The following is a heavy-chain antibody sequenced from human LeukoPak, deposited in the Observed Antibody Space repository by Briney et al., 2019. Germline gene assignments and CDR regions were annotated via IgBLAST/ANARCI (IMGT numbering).Heavy chain of an antibody. V-gene: IGHV5-51*01. D-gene: IGHD6-13*01. CDR3: ARHQGSSSWVDY. CDR2: IYPGDSDI. Sequence: GESLKISCRGSGYSFATHWIGWVRQLPGKGLEWMGIIYPGDSDIRYSPSFQGQVTISADKSISTAYLQWSSLKASDTAMYYCARHQGSSSWVDYWGQGTLVTVSS. CDR1: GYSFATHW. J-gene: IGHJ4*02.